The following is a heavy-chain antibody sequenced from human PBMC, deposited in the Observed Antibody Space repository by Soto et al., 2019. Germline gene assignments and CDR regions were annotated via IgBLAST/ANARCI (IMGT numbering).Heavy chain of an antibody. D-gene: IGHD6-6*01. J-gene: IGHJ4*02. CDR1: GYAFTTYG. CDR2: ISAHNGNT. Sequence: QVHLVQSGAEVKKPGASVKVSCKGSGYAFTTYGITWVRQAPGQGLEWMGWISAHNGNTNYAQKLQGRVTVTRDTPTSTAYMELRSLRSADTAVYYCARGRDGDYWGQGALVTVSS. V-gene: IGHV1-18*01. CDR3: ARGRDGDY.